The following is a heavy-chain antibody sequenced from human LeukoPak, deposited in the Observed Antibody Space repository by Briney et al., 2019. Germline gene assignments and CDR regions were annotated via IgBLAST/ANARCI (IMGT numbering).Heavy chain of an antibody. CDR2: INHSGST. CDR1: GGSFSGYY. D-gene: IGHD2-2*02. Sequence: PSETLSLTCAVYGGSFSGYYWSWIRQPPGKGLEWIGEINHSGSTNYNPSLNSRVTISVDPSKNQFSLKLSSVTAADTAVYYCARGGCSSTSCYTGGFDYWGQGTLVTVSS. V-gene: IGHV4-34*01. J-gene: IGHJ4*02. CDR3: ARGGCSSTSCYTGGFDY.